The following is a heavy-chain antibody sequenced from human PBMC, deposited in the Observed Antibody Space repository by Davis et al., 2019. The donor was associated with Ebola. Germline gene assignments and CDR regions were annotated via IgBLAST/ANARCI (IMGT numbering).Heavy chain of an antibody. CDR1: GYTFTSYG. CDR3: ARGPWDIVVVRPFDY. CDR2: ISAYNGNT. J-gene: IGHJ4*02. V-gene: IGHV1-18*01. D-gene: IGHD2-2*01. Sequence: ASVKVSCKASGYTFTSYGISWVRQAPGQGLEWMGWISAYNGNTNYAQKLQGRVTMTTDTSTSTAYMELRSLRSDDTAVYYCARGPWDIVVVRPFDYWGQGTLVTVSS.